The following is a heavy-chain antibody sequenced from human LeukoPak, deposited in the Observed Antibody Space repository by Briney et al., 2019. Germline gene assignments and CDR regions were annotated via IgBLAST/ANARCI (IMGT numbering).Heavy chain of an antibody. CDR2: ISYSGST. V-gene: IGHV4-59*08. J-gene: IGHJ5*02. Sequence: SETLSLTCSVSGGSINTYYWNWIRQPPGKGLEWIGYISYSGSTNYNPSLKSRVTISVDTSKNQFSLKLSSVAAADTAVYYCARLNSASSLGWFDPWGPGTLVTVSS. CDR1: GGSINTYY. D-gene: IGHD1-26*01. CDR3: ARLNSASSLGWFDP.